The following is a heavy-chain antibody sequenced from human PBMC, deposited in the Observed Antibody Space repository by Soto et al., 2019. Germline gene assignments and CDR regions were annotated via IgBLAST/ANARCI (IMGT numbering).Heavy chain of an antibody. Sequence: GGSLRLSCAASGFTFTSYAMGWVRQAPGKGLECVSVVSRGGSTHYADSVTGRFIVSRDNSKNTVSLQMNSLRADDTAVYYCAKRRGASGHFDYWGQGALVTVS. J-gene: IGHJ4*02. CDR2: VSRGGST. V-gene: IGHV3-23*01. CDR3: AKRRGASGHFDY. CDR1: GFTFTSYA. D-gene: IGHD6-19*01.